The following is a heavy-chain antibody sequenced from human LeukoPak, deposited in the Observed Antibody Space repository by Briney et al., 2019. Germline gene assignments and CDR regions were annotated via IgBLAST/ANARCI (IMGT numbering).Heavy chain of an antibody. J-gene: IGHJ4*02. Sequence: ASVKVSCKASGYTFTGYYIHWVRQAPGQGLEWMGWINPNSGGTNYAQKFQGRVTMTRDTSISTAYMDLSRLRSDDTAVYYCARGSIVGATFDYFNYWGQGTLVTVSS. CDR1: GYTFTGYY. CDR3: ARGSIVGATFDYFNY. CDR2: INPNSGGT. V-gene: IGHV1-2*02. D-gene: IGHD1-26*01.